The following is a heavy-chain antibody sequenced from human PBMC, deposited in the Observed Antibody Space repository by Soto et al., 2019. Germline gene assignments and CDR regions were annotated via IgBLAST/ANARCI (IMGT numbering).Heavy chain of an antibody. J-gene: IGHJ4*02. CDR3: ARARGGYIAAAVPDY. CDR2: INYSGST. Sequence: NPSETLSLTCAVYGGSFSGYYWSWIRQPPGKGLEWIGEINYSGSTNYNPSLKSRVTILVDTSKNKFSLKLSSGTAADTAVYYCARARGGYIAAAVPDYWGQGTLVTVSS. V-gene: IGHV4-34*01. CDR1: GGSFSGYY. D-gene: IGHD6-13*01.